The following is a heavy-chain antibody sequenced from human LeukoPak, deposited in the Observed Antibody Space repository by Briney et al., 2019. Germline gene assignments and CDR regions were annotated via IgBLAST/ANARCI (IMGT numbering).Heavy chain of an antibody. CDR2: LSSSSSTI. CDR1: GFTFSSYS. J-gene: IGHJ4*02. Sequence: GGSLRLSCAVSGFTFSSYSMNWVRQAPGKGLEWLSYLSSSSSTIYYADSVKGRFTISRDNAQNSLYLQMNSLRDEDTAVYYCARATLAVQYYFDYWGQGTLVTVSS. D-gene: IGHD6-6*01. V-gene: IGHV3-48*02. CDR3: ARATLAVQYYFDY.